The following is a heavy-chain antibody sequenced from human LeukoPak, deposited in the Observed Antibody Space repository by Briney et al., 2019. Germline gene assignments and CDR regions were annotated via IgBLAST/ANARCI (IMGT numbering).Heavy chain of an antibody. CDR3: ARARIAAAGDYFDY. Sequence: GGSLRLSCAASGFTFSSYSMNWVRQAPGKGLEWVSSISSSSSYIYYADSVKGRFTISRDNAKNSLYLQMNSLRAEDTAVYYCARARIAAAGDYFDYWGQGTLVTVSS. CDR1: GFTFSSYS. CDR2: ISSSSSYI. J-gene: IGHJ4*02. D-gene: IGHD6-13*01. V-gene: IGHV3-21*04.